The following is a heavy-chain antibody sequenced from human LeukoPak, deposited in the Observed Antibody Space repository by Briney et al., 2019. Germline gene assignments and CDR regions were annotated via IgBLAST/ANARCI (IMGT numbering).Heavy chain of an antibody. Sequence: ASVKVSCKASGYTFTSCDINWVRQATGQGLEWMGWMNTNSGNTGYGQSFQGRITMTRDISIGTAYMELSNLTSEDTAIYYCTRGSGGRRDNWGQGTLVTVS. CDR1: GYTFTSCD. D-gene: IGHD4-23*01. CDR2: MNTNSGNT. J-gene: IGHJ4*02. CDR3: TRGSGGRRDN. V-gene: IGHV1-8*01.